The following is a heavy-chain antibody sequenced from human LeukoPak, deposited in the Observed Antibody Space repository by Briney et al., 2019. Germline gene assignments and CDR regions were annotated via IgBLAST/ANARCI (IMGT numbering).Heavy chain of an antibody. V-gene: IGHV3-15*01. CDR1: GFTFSNTW. CDR3: TTDTFEGNGYSHDF. CDR2: IKSKGDGETT. Sequence: GESLRLSCSASGFTFSNTWMSSVRQAPGKGLEWVGRIKSKGDGETTDYAASVKGRVSISREESESTLYMELNRLSTEDTAVYYCTTDTFEGNGYSHDFWGQGILVTVAS. J-gene: IGHJ4*02. D-gene: IGHD5-18*01.